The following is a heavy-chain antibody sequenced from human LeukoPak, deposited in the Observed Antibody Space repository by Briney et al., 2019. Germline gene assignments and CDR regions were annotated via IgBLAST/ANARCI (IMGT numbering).Heavy chain of an antibody. Sequence: SETLSLTCTVSGGSISSYYWSWIRQPAGKGLEWIGRIYTSGSTNYNPSLESRDTMSVDTSKNQFSLKLSSVTAADTAVYYCARGGTTGTTSLLHWGQGTLVTVSS. V-gene: IGHV4-4*07. J-gene: IGHJ4*02. CDR2: IYTSGST. D-gene: IGHD1-1*01. CDR3: ARGGTTGTTSLLH. CDR1: GGSISSYY.